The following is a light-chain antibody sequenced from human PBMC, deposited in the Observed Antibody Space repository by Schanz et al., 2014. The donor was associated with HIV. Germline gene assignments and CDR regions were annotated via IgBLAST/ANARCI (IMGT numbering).Light chain of an antibody. CDR1: SSNIGAPYD. CDR2: ADT. Sequence: QSVLTQPPSLSGAPGQRISLSCNGSSSNIGAPYDVHWYQQLSGTAPKLLIFADTKRPSGVPDRFSGSKSVNSASLAITGLQAEDEADYYCQSFDRSLGRVVFGGGTKLTVL. V-gene: IGLV1-40*01. J-gene: IGLJ2*01. CDR3: QSFDRSLGRVV.